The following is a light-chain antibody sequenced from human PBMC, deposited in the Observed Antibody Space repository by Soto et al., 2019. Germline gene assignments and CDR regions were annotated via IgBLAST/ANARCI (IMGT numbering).Light chain of an antibody. J-gene: IGKJ1*01. CDR1: QSVSNNY. CDR2: GAS. Sequence: VVPQSTGTLSPPPGERDTLSCRSSQSVSNNYLAWYQQKHGQAHRILIYGASNRATGIPDRFSGSGSGTDLTITISRLESEDFEVYYCQQYGGSPWTFGQGTKVEI. CDR3: QQYGGSPWT. V-gene: IGKV3-20*01.